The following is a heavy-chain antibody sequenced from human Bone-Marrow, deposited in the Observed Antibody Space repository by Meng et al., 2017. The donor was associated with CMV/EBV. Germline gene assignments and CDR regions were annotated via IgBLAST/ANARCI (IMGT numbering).Heavy chain of an antibody. CDR1: GGTFSSYA. D-gene: IGHD3-3*01. Sequence: KVSCKASGGTFSSYAISWVRQAPGQGLEWMGIIFPSDSDARYSPSFQGQVTISADKSINTAYLHWSSLKASDTAIYYCARRNVWRGYWFDPWGQGTLVTVSS. J-gene: IGHJ5*02. CDR2: IFPSDSDA. CDR3: ARRNVWRGYWFDP. V-gene: IGHV5-51*01.